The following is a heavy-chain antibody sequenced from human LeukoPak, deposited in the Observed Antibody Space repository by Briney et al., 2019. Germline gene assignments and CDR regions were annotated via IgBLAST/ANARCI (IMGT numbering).Heavy chain of an antibody. CDR1: GYTFTSYY. D-gene: IGHD3-22*01. CDR2: INPSGGST. V-gene: IGHV1-46*01. Sequence: ASVKVSCKASGYTFTSYYMHWVRQAPGQGLEWMGIINPSGGSTSYAQKFQGRVTMTRDTSTSTVYMELSSLRSEDTAVYYCASLGPIFTYYYDSSGYYYFDYWGQGTLVTVSS. J-gene: IGHJ4*02. CDR3: ASLGPIFTYYYDSSGYYYFDY.